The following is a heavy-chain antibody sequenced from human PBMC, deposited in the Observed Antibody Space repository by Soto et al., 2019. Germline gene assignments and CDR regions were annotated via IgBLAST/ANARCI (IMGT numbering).Heavy chain of an antibody. V-gene: IGHV3-23*01. D-gene: IGHD6-19*01. Sequence: PGGSLRLSCAASGFTFSSYALSWVRQPPGKGLEWVSGISPSGGSTYYADSVKGRFTMSRDSSRNTVYLQMNSLRAEDTAVYYCARGGSAWYGFDYWGQGTLVTVSS. J-gene: IGHJ4*02. CDR1: GFTFSSYA. CDR3: ARGGSAWYGFDY. CDR2: ISPSGGST.